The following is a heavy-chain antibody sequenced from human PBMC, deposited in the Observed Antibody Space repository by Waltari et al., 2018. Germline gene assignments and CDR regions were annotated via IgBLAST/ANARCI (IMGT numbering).Heavy chain of an antibody. D-gene: IGHD3-10*01. J-gene: IGHJ4*02. CDR2: IKQDGSEK. CDR3: ARYFGSGSYYPY. CDR1: GFTFSRYW. V-gene: IGHV3-7*01. Sequence: EGQLVESGGGLVQPGGSLRLSCAASGFTFSRYWMSWVRQAPGKGLEWVANIKQDGSEKYYVDSVKGRFTISRDNAQNSLYLQMNSLRAEDTAVYYCARYFGSGSYYPYWGQGTLVTVSS.